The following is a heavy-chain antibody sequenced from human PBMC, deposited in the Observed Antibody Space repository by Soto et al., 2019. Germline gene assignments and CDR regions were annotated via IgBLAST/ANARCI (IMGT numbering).Heavy chain of an antibody. V-gene: IGHV3-21*01. CDR3: VRGYGDYEGFQY. J-gene: IGHJ4*02. CDR2: VSSNGAHP. CDR1: TNYS. D-gene: IGHD4-17*01. Sequence: GGSLRLSCTAFTNYSVNWVRQAPGKGLEWVSSVSSNGAHPYYGDSVRGRFTISRDNAKNSVDLQMNSLRAEDTAVYYCVRGYGDYEGFQYWGQGTRVTVSS.